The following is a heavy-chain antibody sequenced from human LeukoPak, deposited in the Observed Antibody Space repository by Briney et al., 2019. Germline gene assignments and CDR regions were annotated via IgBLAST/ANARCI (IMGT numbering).Heavy chain of an antibody. D-gene: IGHD3-10*01. CDR1: GYTFTSYG. V-gene: IGHV1-18*01. CDR2: ISTYNGNT. J-gene: IGHJ4*02. Sequence: AASVTVSFKASGYTFTSYGISWVRQAPGQGLEWMGWISTYNGNTNYAQKLQGRVTMTTDTSTSTAYMELRSLTSDDTAVYYCARATLLWFGGDYFDYWGQGTLVTVSS. CDR3: ARATLLWFGGDYFDY.